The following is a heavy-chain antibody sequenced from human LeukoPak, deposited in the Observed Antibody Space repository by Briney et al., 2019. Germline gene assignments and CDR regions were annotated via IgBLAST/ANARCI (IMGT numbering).Heavy chain of an antibody. D-gene: IGHD6-19*01. Sequence: GASLRLSCAASGFTFSSDAMSWVRQAPGKGLNWVSTISGSGSATYYADSAKGRFTISRDNSKNTLSLQMNSLRAEDTAVYYCAKFRPDDITVAATGYFDSWGQGTLVTVSS. CDR3: AKFRPDDITVAATGYFDS. CDR1: GFTFSSDA. CDR2: ISGSGSAT. J-gene: IGHJ4*02. V-gene: IGHV3-23*01.